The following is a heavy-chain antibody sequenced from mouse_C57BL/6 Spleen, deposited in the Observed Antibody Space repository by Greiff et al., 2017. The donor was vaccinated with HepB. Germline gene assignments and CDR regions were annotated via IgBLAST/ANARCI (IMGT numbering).Heavy chain of an antibody. CDR3: ARERTAQAYYAMDY. J-gene: IGHJ4*01. V-gene: IGHV1-52*01. CDR2: IDPSDSET. D-gene: IGHD3-2*02. Sequence: QVQLQQSGAELVRPGSSVKLSCKASGYTFTSYWMHWVKQRPIQGLEWIGNIDPSDSETHYNQKFKDKATLTVDKSSSTAYMQLSSLTSEDSAVYYCARERTAQAYYAMDYWGQGTSVTVSS. CDR1: GYTFTSYW.